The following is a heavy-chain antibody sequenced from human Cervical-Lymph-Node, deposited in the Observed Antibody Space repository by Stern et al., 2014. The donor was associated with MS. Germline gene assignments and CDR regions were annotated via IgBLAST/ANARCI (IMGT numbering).Heavy chain of an antibody. CDR3: ARDQVVVVPAGNGFGPPDV. Sequence: QVQLVESGGEVKKPGASVKVSCKASGYTFTNYGISWVRQAPGQGLEWMGWISGHSGNKKYAQNIQGSVTMTADTSTDTAYMELRSLTSDDTAVYYCARDQVVVVPAGNGFGPPDVWGQGTTVTVSS. CDR1: GYTFTNYG. J-gene: IGHJ6*02. CDR2: ISGHSGNK. D-gene: IGHD2-15*01. V-gene: IGHV1-18*01.